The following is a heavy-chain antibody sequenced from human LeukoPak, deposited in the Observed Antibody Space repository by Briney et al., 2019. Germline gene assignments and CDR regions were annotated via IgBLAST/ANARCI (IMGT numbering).Heavy chain of an antibody. D-gene: IGHD2/OR15-2a*01. V-gene: IGHV1-2*06. CDR1: GYTFTGYY. Sequence: GASVKVSCKASGYTFTGYYMHWVRQAPGQGLEWMGRINPNSGGTNYAQKFQGRVTMTRDTSISTAYMELSRLRSDDTAVYYCARALRSHNRWFDPWGQGTLVTVSS. CDR3: ARALRSHNRWFDP. J-gene: IGHJ5*02. CDR2: INPNSGGT.